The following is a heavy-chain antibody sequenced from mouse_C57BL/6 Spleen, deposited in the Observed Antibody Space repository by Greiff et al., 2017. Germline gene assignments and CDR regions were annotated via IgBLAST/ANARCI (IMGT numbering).Heavy chain of an antibody. D-gene: IGHD2-4*01. CDR1: GYTFTSYW. CDR3: ARFYDYDGAMDY. V-gene: IGHV1-59*01. Sequence: QVQLKQPGAELVRPGTSVKLSCKASGYTFTSYWMHWVKQRPGQGLEWIGVIDPSDSYTNYNQQFKGKATLTVDTSSSTAYMQLSSLTSEDSAVYYCARFYDYDGAMDYWGQGTSVTVSS. J-gene: IGHJ4*01. CDR2: IDPSDSYT.